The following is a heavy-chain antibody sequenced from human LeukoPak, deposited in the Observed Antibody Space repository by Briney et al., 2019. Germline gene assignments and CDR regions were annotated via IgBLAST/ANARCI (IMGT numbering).Heavy chain of an antibody. Sequence: PGGSLRLSCAASGFTFSSYWMSWVRQAPGKGLEWVANIKQDGSEKYYVDSVKGRFTISRDNAKNSLYLQMNSLRAEDTAVYYCARAGPNYYDSSGYYWRWWGQGTLVTVSS. CDR2: IKQDGSEK. CDR1: GFTFSSYW. CDR3: ARAGPNYYDSSGYYWRW. V-gene: IGHV3-7*01. D-gene: IGHD3-22*01. J-gene: IGHJ4*02.